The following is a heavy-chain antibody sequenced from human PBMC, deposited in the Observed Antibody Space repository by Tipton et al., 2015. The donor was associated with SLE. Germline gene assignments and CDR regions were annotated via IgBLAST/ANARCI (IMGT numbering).Heavy chain of an antibody. CDR1: GFIFDDYG. CDR2: ILWNDNT. Sequence: SLRLSCVTSGFIFDDYGMSWVRQAPGKGLEWVSGILWNDNTNYADSVKGRFTISRDKAKNSLYLQMDSLRAEDTALYYCARSYFYDSNIFESWGQGTLVTVSS. V-gene: IGHV3-20*04. D-gene: IGHD3-22*01. CDR3: ARSYFYDSNIFES. J-gene: IGHJ4*02.